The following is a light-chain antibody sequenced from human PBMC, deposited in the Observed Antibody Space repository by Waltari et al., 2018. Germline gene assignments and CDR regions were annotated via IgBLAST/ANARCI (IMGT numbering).Light chain of an antibody. J-gene: IGKJ3*01. V-gene: IGKV1-39*01. CDR2: AAS. CDR1: QSISTF. CDR3: QESVSTPKGT. Sequence: DIQMTQSPSSLSASVGDRVTITCRASQSISTFSNWYQQKEGRGPKLLIYAASTLQRGGPARFSGSGAGSDFTLTISSLQSEDSATYHCQESVSTPKGTFGPGTKVEIK.